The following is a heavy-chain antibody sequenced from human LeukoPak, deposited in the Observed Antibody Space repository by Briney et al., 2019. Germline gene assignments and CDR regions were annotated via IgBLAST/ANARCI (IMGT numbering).Heavy chain of an antibody. CDR3: AKGTRLLQGGWFDH. V-gene: IGHV3-9*01. CDR2: ISWNSGSI. D-gene: IGHD5-12*01. J-gene: IGHJ5*02. CDR1: GFTFYDYA. Sequence: GGSLRLSCAASGFTFYDYAMHWVRQAPGKGLEWVSGISWNSGSIVYADSVKGRFTISRDNAKNSLYLQMNSLRAEDTALYYCAKGTRLLQGGWFDHWGQGTLVTVSS.